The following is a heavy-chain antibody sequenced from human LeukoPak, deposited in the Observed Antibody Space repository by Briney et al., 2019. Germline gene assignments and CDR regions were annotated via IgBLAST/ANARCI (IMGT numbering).Heavy chain of an antibody. CDR1: GASNSSHY. V-gene: IGHV4-59*11. CDR3: ARVGSSWPPWYYYYYMDV. Sequence: PSETLSLTCSVSGASNSSHYWSWIRQPPGKGLEWIGYIYYSVSTNYNPSLKSRVTISVDTSKNQFSLKLSSVTAADTAVYYCARVGSSWPPWYYYYYMDVWGKGTTVTVSS. D-gene: IGHD6-13*01. J-gene: IGHJ6*03. CDR2: IYYSVST.